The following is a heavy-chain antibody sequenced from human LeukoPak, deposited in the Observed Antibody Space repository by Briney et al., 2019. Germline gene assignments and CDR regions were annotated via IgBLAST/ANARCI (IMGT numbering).Heavy chain of an antibody. D-gene: IGHD3-22*01. CDR3: ARHGAPYYYDSNTWFDP. Sequence: SETLSLTCIVSGSSISTYCWSWIRQSPGKGLQWIGYIYSSGSTNYNPSLKRRVIISVDTSKNQFSLKLSSVTAADTAVYYCARHGAPYYYDSNTWFDPWGQGPLVTVSS. CDR1: GSSISTYC. CDR2: IYSSGST. J-gene: IGHJ5*02. V-gene: IGHV4-4*09.